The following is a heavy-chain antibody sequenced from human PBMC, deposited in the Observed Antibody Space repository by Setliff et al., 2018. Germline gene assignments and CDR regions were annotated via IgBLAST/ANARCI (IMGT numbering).Heavy chain of an antibody. Sequence: SLRLSCATSGFTLSDYSMDWVRQAPGKGLEWVGRTRNKVSGYITEYAASVKGRFTISRDDSKNSVFLQMNSLKTEDTAVYYCTITHYYGSGSPYYLDYWGQGTLVTVS. CDR2: TRNKVSGYIT. CDR1: GFTLSDYS. D-gene: IGHD3-10*01. V-gene: IGHV3-72*01. CDR3: TITHYYGSGSPYYLDY. J-gene: IGHJ4*02.